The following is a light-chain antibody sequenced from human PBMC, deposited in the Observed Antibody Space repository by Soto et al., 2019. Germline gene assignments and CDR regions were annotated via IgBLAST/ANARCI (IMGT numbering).Light chain of an antibody. Sequence: EIVLTQPPATLSLSPGERATLSCRASQSVSSYLAWYQQKPGQAPRVLIYAASTRATGIPDRFSGSGSGTEFTLTISSLHSEDFGVYYCQQYDNWWTFGQGTKVDIK. V-gene: IGKV3-15*01. CDR2: AAS. CDR1: QSVSSY. CDR3: QQYDNWWT. J-gene: IGKJ1*01.